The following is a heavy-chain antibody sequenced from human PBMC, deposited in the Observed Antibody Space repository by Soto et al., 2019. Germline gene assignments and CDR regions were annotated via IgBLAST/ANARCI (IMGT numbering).Heavy chain of an antibody. CDR3: ARGLYYDFWSGSSGDWFDP. CDR1: GGTLSSHS. Sequence: APVKVSFKASGGTLSSHSISWVRQAPGQRREWMGGIIPIFGTANYAQKFQGRVTITADESTSTAYMELSSLRSEDTAVYYCARGLYYDFWSGSSGDWFDPWGQGTLVTVSS. V-gene: IGHV1-69*13. CDR2: IIPIFGTA. J-gene: IGHJ5*02. D-gene: IGHD3-3*01.